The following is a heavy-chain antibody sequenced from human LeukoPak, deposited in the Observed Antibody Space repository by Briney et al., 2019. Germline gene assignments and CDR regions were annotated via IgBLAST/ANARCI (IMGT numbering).Heavy chain of an antibody. J-gene: IGHJ3*02. V-gene: IGHV4-59*01. CDR1: GGSISSYY. CDR3: ARGYYDILTGYRSRHDAFDI. CDR2: IYYSGST. D-gene: IGHD3-9*01. Sequence: SETLSLTCTVSGGSISSYYWSWIRQPPGKGLEWIGYIYYSGSTNYNPSLKSRVTISVDTSKNQFSLKLSSVTAADTAVYYCARGYYDILTGYRSRHDAFDIWGQGTMVTVSS.